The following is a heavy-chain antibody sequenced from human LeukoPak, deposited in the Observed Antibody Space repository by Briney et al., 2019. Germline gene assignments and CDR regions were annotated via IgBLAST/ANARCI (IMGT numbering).Heavy chain of an antibody. CDR1: GFTFSSYA. J-gene: IGHJ4*02. Sequence: PGEALRLSCAASGFTFSSYAMHWVRQAPGKGLEWVSYISSSSGSIYYADSVKGRFTISRDNAKNSLYLQMNSLRVEDTAVYYCARGNNTFEMATLALDHWGQGALVTVSS. CDR2: ISSSSGSI. D-gene: IGHD5-24*01. V-gene: IGHV3-48*04. CDR3: ARGNNTFEMATLALDH.